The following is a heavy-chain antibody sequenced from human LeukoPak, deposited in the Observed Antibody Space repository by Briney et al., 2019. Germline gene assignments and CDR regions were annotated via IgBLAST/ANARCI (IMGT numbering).Heavy chain of an antibody. V-gene: IGHV3-74*01. D-gene: IGHD6-6*01. J-gene: IGHJ4*02. CDR3: ARSVKSIAARPTAIDY. CDR1: GFTFSSYW. CDR2: IASDGSST. Sequence: GGSLRLSCAASGFTFSSYWMNWVRHAPGKGLVWVSRIASDGSSTTYADSVKGRFSISRDNAKNTLYLQMNSLRVEDTAVYYCARSVKSIAARPTAIDYWGQGTLVTVSS.